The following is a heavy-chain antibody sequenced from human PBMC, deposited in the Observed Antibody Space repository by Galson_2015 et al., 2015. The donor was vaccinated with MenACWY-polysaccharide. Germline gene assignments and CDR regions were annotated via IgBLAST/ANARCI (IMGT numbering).Heavy chain of an antibody. V-gene: IGHV3-33*01. CDR3: AGDTFRTAGGIIPDC. J-gene: IGHJ4*02. CDR1: GFTFNSYG. CDR2: IWYDGSNK. Sequence: SLRLSCAASGFTFNSYGMHWVRQAPGKGLEWVAVIWYDGSNKYYGDSMKGRFTISRDNSKNMLYLQMNSLRAEDTAVYYCAGDTFRTAGGIIPDCWGQGTLVTVSS. D-gene: IGHD6-13*01.